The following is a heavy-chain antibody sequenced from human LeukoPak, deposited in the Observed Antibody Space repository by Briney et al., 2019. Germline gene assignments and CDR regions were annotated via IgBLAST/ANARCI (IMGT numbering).Heavy chain of an antibody. CDR1: GYTFTSYD. CDR3: ARVGEATSAWFDP. J-gene: IGHJ5*02. V-gene: IGHV1-8*03. D-gene: IGHD4-17*01. Sequence: ASVKVSCKASGYTFTSYDINWVRQATGQGLEWMGWMNPNSGNTGYAQKFQGRVTITRNTSISTAYMELSSLRSEDTAGYYCARVGEATSAWFDPWGQGTLVTVSS. CDR2: MNPNSGNT.